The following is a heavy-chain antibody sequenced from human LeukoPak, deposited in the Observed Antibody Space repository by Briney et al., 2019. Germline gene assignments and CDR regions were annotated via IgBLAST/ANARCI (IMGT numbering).Heavy chain of an antibody. V-gene: IGHV4-34*01. Sequence: ASETLSLTCAVYGRSFSGYYWSWIRQPPGKGLEWIGEINHSGSTNYNPSLKRRVTISVDTSKNQFSLKLSSVTAADTAVYYCARVPSIAARPLYFDYWGQGTPVTVSS. J-gene: IGHJ4*02. CDR1: GRSFSGYY. CDR3: ARVPSIAARPLYFDY. D-gene: IGHD6-6*01. CDR2: INHSGST.